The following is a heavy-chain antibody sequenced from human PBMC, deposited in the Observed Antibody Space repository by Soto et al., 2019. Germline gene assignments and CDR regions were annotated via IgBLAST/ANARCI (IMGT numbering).Heavy chain of an antibody. CDR3: ARRVNEDSSGWYNGMDV. V-gene: IGHV3-30-3*01. Sequence: QNKWREWGSVLSYDGSKQSYADSVKGRFTISRDDSMNTLYLQMNSMRDEDTAVHYCARRVNEDSSGWYNGMDVWANRTTVPVSP. D-gene: IGHD6-19*01. CDR2: LSYDGSKQ. J-gene: IGHJ6*04.